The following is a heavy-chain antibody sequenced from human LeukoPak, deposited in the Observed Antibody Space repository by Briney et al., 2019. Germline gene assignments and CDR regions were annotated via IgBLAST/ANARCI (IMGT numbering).Heavy chain of an antibody. Sequence: PSETLSLTCTVSGGSISSYYWSWIRQPAGKGLEWIGRIYTSGSTNYNPSLKSRVTISVDTSKNQFSLKLSSVTAADTAVYYCARQSFGVRGVHFDYWGQGTLVTVSS. CDR3: ARQSFGVRGVHFDY. V-gene: IGHV4-4*07. CDR1: GGSISSYY. D-gene: IGHD3-10*01. CDR2: IYTSGST. J-gene: IGHJ4*02.